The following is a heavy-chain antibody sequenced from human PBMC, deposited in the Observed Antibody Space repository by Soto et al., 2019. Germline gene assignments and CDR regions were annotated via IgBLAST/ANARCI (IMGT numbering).Heavy chain of an antibody. CDR3: ARDDYDIRESI. J-gene: IGHJ4*02. D-gene: IGHD3-22*01. CDR1: GLDFSDYN. CDR2: ISNGGVSI. V-gene: IGHV3-48*02. Sequence: GGSLRLSCAASGLDFSDYNMNWVRQAPGKGLEWVSYISNGGVSIYYADSIKGRFTNSRDNAKNSLYLEMNSLRDEDTAVYYCARDDYDIRESIWGQGTLVTVSS.